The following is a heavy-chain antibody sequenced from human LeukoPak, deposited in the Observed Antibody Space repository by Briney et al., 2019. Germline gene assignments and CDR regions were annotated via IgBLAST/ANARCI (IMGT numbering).Heavy chain of an antibody. CDR3: ARTYTVTTAFDY. Sequence: ASVKVSCTASGYTFTDYYIHWVRQAPGQGLEWMGWINPNSGGTNYAQKFQDRVTMTWDASISTAYMELSRLRSDDTAIYYCARTYTVTTAFDYWGQGTLVTVSS. J-gene: IGHJ4*02. D-gene: IGHD4-17*01. V-gene: IGHV1-2*02. CDR1: GYTFTDYY. CDR2: INPNSGGT.